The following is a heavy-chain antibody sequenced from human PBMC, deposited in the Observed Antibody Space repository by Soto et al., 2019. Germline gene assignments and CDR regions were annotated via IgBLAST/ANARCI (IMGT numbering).Heavy chain of an antibody. D-gene: IGHD2-2*01. V-gene: IGHV3-23*01. CDR3: AKARCSTTNCYVPDY. J-gene: IGHJ4*02. CDR1: GFSFSTYT. Sequence: EVQLLESGGGLVQPGGSLRLSCVASGFSFSTYTMSWVRQAPGKGLEWVSVISGSGGSPSYADSVQGRFSISRDNPKNTLYLQMNSLRGKDTAMYYCAKARCSTTNCYVPDYWGQGTLVTVSS. CDR2: ISGSGGSP.